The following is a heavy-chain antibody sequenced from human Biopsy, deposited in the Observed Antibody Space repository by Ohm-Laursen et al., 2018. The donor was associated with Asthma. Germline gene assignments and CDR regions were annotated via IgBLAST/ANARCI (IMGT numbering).Heavy chain of an antibody. CDR3: ARGYSTSWYFGY. CDR2: ISSRGSNL. CDR1: GFSFSDYY. D-gene: IGHD6-13*01. Sequence: GSLRLSCAASGFSFSDYYMMWIRQAPGKGLKWVAYISSRGSNLYYADSVKGRFTISRDNPKKSVYLQLDSLRVEDTAVYYCARGYSTSWYFGYWGQGTVVTVSS. J-gene: IGHJ4*02. V-gene: IGHV3-11*01.